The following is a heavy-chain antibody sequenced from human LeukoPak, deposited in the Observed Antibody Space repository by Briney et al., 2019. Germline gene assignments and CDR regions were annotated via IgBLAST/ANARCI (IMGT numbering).Heavy chain of an antibody. CDR1: GFTFSSYS. V-gene: IGHV3-21*01. Sequence: GGSLRLSCAASGFTFSSYSMNWVRQDPGKGLEWVSSISSSSSYIYYADSVKGRFTISRDNAKNSLYLQMNSLRAEDTAVYYCARAHYGDYDPSFDYWGQGTLVTVSS. CDR3: ARAHYGDYDPSFDY. D-gene: IGHD4-17*01. CDR2: ISSSSSYI. J-gene: IGHJ4*02.